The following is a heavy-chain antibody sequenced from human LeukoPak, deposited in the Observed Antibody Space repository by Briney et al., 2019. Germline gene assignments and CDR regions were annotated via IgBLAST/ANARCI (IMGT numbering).Heavy chain of an antibody. CDR3: ARDGHEYYYGSGSGYYYYMDV. D-gene: IGHD3-10*01. V-gene: IGHV4-34*01. J-gene: IGHJ6*03. CDR1: GGSFSGYY. CDR2: INHSGST. Sequence: PSETLSLTCAVYGGSFSGYYWSWIRQPPGKGLEWIGEINHSGSTNYNPSLKSRVTISVDTSKNQFSLKLSSVTAADTAVYYCARDGHEYYYGSGSGYYYYMDVWGKGTTVTVSS.